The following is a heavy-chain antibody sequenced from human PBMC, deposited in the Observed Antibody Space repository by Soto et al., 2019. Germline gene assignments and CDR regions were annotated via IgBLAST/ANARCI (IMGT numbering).Heavy chain of an antibody. CDR1: GFTFSTYA. CDR3: ARGTGGSRRFDP. D-gene: IGHD3-16*01. Sequence: EVQLLESGGGLVQPGESLRLSCAASGFTFSTYAMSWVRQAPGKGLEWVAGTGGLETDTYYADSVRGRFTISRDNSKNTVYLQMNNLRAEDTAVYYCARGTGGSRRFDPWGQGTLVTVSS. V-gene: IGHV3-23*01. CDR2: TGGLETDT. J-gene: IGHJ5*02.